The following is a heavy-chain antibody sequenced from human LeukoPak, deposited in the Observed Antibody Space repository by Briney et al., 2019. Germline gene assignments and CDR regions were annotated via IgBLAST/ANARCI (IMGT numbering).Heavy chain of an antibody. CDR3: ARGTTAGYSSSWYSWFDP. D-gene: IGHD6-13*01. V-gene: IGHV4-34*01. CDR1: GGSFSGYY. Sequence: SETLSLTCAVYGGSFSGYYWSWIRQPPGKGLEWIGEINHSGSTNYKPSLKSRVTISVDTSKNQFSLKLSSVAAADTAVYYCARGTTAGYSSSWYSWFDPWGQGTLVTVSS. J-gene: IGHJ5*02. CDR2: INHSGST.